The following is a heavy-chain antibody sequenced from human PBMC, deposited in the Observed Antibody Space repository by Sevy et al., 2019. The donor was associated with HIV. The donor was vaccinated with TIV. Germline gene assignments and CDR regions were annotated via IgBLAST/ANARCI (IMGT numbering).Heavy chain of an antibody. CDR1: GFXXXXYA. D-gene: IGHD5-18*01. V-gene: IGHV3-30-3*01. Sequence: GGSLRLSCAXSGFXXXXYAMHWVRQAPGKGLEWVAVIXXXXXNKYYADSVKGRFTISRDNSKKRLYLQMNSLGAGDXXGYYCARGGGYSYGYXVVGYYXGYWGQGTLVTVSS. CDR3: ARGGGYSYGYXVVGYYXGY. CDR2: IXXXXXNK. J-gene: IGHJ4*02.